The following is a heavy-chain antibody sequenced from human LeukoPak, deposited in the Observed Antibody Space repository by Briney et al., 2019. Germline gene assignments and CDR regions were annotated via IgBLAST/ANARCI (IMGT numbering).Heavy chain of an antibody. V-gene: IGHV3-23*01. CDR3: ARAYDSSGYYSYFDY. D-gene: IGHD3-22*01. CDR1: GFTFSSHA. CDR2: ISTSGTNT. Sequence: GGSLRLSCAASGFTFSSHAMSWVRQAPGKGLEWVSGISTSGTNTYYADSVKGRLTISRDNSKNTLYLQMNSLRAEDTAVYYCARAYDSSGYYSYFDYWGQGTLVTVSS. J-gene: IGHJ4*02.